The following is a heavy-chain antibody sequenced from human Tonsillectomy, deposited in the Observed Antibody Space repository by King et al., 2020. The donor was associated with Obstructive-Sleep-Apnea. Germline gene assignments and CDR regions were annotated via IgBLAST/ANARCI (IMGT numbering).Heavy chain of an antibody. J-gene: IGHJ4*02. CDR2: ISGSGDST. D-gene: IGHD3-3*01. CDR3: ARSYDFWSGPHD. Sequence: VQLVESGGGLVQPGGSLRLSCAASGFTFSSFVMNWFRQAPGKGLEWGSGISGSGDSTYYADSVKGRFTISRDNSKNTLYLQMNSLRAEDTALYYCARSYDFWSGPHDWGQGTLVTVSS. CDR1: GFTFSSFV. V-gene: IGHV3-23*04.